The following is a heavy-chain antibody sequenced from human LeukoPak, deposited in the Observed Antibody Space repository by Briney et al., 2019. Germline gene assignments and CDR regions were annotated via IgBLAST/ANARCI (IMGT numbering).Heavy chain of an antibody. CDR3: AKGLGYCSGGSCYPVFDY. CDR2: ISGSGGST. Sequence: GGSLRLSCAASGFTFSSYAMSWVRQAPGKGLEGVSAISGSGGSTYYADSVKGRFTISRDNSKNTLYLQMNSLRAEDTAVYYCAKGLGYCSGGSCYPVFDYWGQGTLVTVSS. D-gene: IGHD2-15*01. J-gene: IGHJ4*02. V-gene: IGHV3-23*01. CDR1: GFTFSSYA.